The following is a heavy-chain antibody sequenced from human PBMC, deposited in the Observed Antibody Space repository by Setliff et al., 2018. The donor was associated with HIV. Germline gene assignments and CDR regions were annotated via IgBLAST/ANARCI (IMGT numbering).Heavy chain of an antibody. CDR1: GGSISSSNW. V-gene: IGHV4-4*02. CDR3: ARSPGRGLAASIAPFFDY. CDR2: IYHSGSA. J-gene: IGHJ4*02. Sequence: SETLSLTCAVSGGSISSSNWWSWVRQPPGKGLEWVGEIYHSGSANYNPSLRSRVTISVDKSKNQFSLKLSSVTAADTAVYYCARSPGRGLAASIAPFFDYWGQGTLVTVSS. D-gene: IGHD6-6*01.